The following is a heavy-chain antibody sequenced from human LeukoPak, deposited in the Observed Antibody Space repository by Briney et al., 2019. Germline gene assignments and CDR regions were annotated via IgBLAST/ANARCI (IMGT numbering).Heavy chain of an antibody. CDR2: ISSSGSTI. CDR1: GFTFSDYY. Sequence: GGSLRLSCAASGFTFSDYYMSWIRQAPGKGLEWVSCISSSGSTIYYADSVKGRFTISRDNAKNSLYLQMNSLRAEDTAVYYCARGSYSSGWRAPLDYWGQGTLVTVSS. J-gene: IGHJ4*02. D-gene: IGHD6-19*01. V-gene: IGHV3-11*04. CDR3: ARGSYSSGWRAPLDY.